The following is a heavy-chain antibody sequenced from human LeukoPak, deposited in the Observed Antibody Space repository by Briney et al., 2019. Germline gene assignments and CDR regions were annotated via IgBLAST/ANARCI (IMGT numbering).Heavy chain of an antibody. J-gene: IGHJ6*02. CDR3: ARVASTVTFSGPYGMDV. CDR1: GGSISSGGYY. D-gene: IGHD4-11*01. CDR2: IYYSGST. V-gene: IGHV4-31*03. Sequence: PSETLSLTCTVSGGSISSGGYYWSWIRQHPGKGLEWIGYIYYSGSTYYNPSLKSRVTISVDTSKNQFSLKLSSVTAADTAVYYCARVASTVTFSGPYGMDVWGQGTTLTVSS.